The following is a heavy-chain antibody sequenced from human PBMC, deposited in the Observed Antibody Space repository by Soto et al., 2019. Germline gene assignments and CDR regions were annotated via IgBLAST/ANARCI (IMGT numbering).Heavy chain of an antibody. V-gene: IGHV3-53*01. Sequence: HPGGSLRLSCAASGFTVSGNHMSWVRQAPGKGLEWVSVILGGGTTDYADSVKGRFTISRDNSKNTVFLQMNSLRGVDRAVYYCMGYGGYSVWGQGTRGTVSS. CDR2: ILGGGTT. CDR1: GFTVSGNH. D-gene: IGHD4-17*01. CDR3: MGYGGYSV. J-gene: IGHJ4*02.